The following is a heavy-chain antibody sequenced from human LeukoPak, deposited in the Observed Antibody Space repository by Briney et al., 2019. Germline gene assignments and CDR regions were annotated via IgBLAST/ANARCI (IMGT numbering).Heavy chain of an antibody. Sequence: ASVKVSCKASGGTFSSYAISWVRQAPGQGLEWMGGIIPIFGTANYAQKFQGRVTITADESTSTAYMELSSLRSEDTAVYYCARGRGGYSFVDYWGQGTLVTVSS. J-gene: IGHJ4*02. CDR1: GGTFSSYA. CDR3: ARGRGGYSFVDY. D-gene: IGHD5-24*01. V-gene: IGHV1-69*13. CDR2: IIPIFGTA.